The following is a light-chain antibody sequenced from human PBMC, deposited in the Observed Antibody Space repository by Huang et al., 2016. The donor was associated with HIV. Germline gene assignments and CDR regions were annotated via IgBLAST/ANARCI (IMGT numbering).Light chain of an antibody. CDR1: QSVVYSSNKNNY. Sequence: EIVMTQSPDSLAVSMGEMATITCKSSQSVVYSSNKNNYLACDQQKPGQPPGLLIYWASARESGVPDRFNGSGSGTDFTFTISNLQAEDVAVYYCQQYYKTPLTFGGGTKVEIK. CDR2: WAS. V-gene: IGKV4-1*01. J-gene: IGKJ4*01. CDR3: QQYYKTPLT.